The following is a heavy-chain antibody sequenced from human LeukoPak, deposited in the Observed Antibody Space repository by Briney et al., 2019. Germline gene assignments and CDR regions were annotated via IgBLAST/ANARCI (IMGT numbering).Heavy chain of an antibody. J-gene: IGHJ6*03. CDR2: VDSGGGS. V-gene: IGHV4-39*07. Sequence: SETLSLTCTVSGGSISSSGYYWGWFRQPPGKGLEWIGSVDSGGGSHYNPSLKSRVTTSRDTSKNQFSLKLSSVTAADTAVYYCARGGPGYYDFWSGSIREYYYYYMDVWGKGTTVTISS. CDR3: ARGGPGYYDFWSGSIREYYYYYMDV. D-gene: IGHD3-3*01. CDR1: GGSISSSGYY.